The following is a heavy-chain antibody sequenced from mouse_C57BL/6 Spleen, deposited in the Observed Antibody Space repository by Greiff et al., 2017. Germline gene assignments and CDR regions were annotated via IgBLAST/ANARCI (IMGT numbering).Heavy chain of an antibody. J-gene: IGHJ1*03. V-gene: IGHV5-9-1*02. Sequence: EVKLVESGEGLVKPGGSLKLSCAASGFTFSSYAMSWVRQTPEKRLEWVAYISSGGDYIYYADTVKGRFTISRDNARNTLYLQMSSLKSEDTAMYYCTRDDGTGYWYFDVWGTGTTVTVSS. CDR3: TRDDGTGYWYFDV. CDR2: ISSGGDYI. D-gene: IGHD2-3*01. CDR1: GFTFSSYA.